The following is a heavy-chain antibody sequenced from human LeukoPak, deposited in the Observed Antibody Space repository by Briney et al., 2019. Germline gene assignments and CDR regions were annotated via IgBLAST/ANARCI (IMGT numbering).Heavy chain of an antibody. Sequence: GASVKVSCKVSGYTLTELSMHWVRQAPGKGLEWMGGFDPEDGETIYAQKFQGRVTMTEDTSTDTAYMELSSLRSEDTAVYYCARAGAFGGVIVTAFDYWGQGTLVTVSS. CDR2: FDPEDGET. CDR1: GYTLTELS. V-gene: IGHV1-24*01. CDR3: ARAGAFGGVIVTAFDY. D-gene: IGHD3-16*02. J-gene: IGHJ4*02.